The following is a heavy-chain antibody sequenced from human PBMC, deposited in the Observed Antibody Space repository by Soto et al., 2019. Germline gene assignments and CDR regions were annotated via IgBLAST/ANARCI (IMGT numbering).Heavy chain of an antibody. CDR2: ISSSSGTI. Sequence: EVQLVESGGGLVQPGGSLRLSCAASGFTFSTYKMNWVRQAPGKGLEWVSYISSSSGTIYYADSVKGRFTISRDNAKNSLYLQMNSLRDEDTAVYYCARDAYDYDDTSGYYRHWGQGTLVTVSS. V-gene: IGHV3-48*02. CDR1: GFTFSTYK. D-gene: IGHD3-22*01. J-gene: IGHJ4*02. CDR3: ARDAYDYDDTSGYYRH.